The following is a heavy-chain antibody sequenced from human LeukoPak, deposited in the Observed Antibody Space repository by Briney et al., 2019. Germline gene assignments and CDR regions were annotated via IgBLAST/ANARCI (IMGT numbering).Heavy chain of an antibody. D-gene: IGHD3-22*01. V-gene: IGHV3-21*01. CDR1: GFTFSAYS. J-gene: IGHJ3*02. CDR3: ARDRDDDSSGSIDDAFDI. CDR2: IGSSSRSI. Sequence: GGSLRLSCAASGFTFSAYSMNWVRQAPGGGLEWVSSIGSSSRSIYNADSVKGRFTISRDNAKRSLDLQMNSLRAEDTAVYYCARDRDDDSSGSIDDAFDIWGQGTMVTVSS.